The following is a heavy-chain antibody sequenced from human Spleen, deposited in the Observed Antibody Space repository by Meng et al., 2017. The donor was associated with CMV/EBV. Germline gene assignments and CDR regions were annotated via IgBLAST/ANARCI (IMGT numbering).Heavy chain of an antibody. J-gene: IGHJ3*02. CDR3: AGPDDMGSSPHDPFDI. D-gene: IGHD1-26*01. CDR1: GYSVTSGYY. Sequence: SETLSLTCTVSGYSVTSGYYWGWVRQPPGKGLEWIGHLYYNGAPFYSPSLKGRLTISRHTSSNQVSLRLTSVTAADTAMYYCAGPDDMGSSPHDPFDIWGQGTMVTVSS. CDR2: LYYNGAP. V-gene: IGHV4-38-2*02.